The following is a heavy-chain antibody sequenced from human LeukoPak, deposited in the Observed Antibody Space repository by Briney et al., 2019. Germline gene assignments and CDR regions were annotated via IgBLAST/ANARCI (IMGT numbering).Heavy chain of an antibody. CDR2: IYTSGST. CDR3: ARDPTNYYDSSGYYSYFDY. V-gene: IGHV4-4*07. CDR1: GGSISSYY. D-gene: IGHD3-22*01. Sequence: SETLSLTCTVSGGSISSYYWSWIRQPAGKGLEWIGRIYTSGSTNYNPSLKSRVTMSVDTSKNQFSLRLSSVTAADTAVYYCARDPTNYYDSSGYYSYFDYWGQGTLVTVSS. J-gene: IGHJ4*02.